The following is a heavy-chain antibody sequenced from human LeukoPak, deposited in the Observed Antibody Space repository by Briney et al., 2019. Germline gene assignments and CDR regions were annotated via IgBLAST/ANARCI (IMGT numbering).Heavy chain of an antibody. Sequence: GGSLRLSGAASGFTFDNYAMNWVRQAPGKGLEWVSYISGGGAKRHYSDSVKGRFTISRDNPKNTLYLQINNLRAEDTAMYYCAKCSAGYYNDAFDIWGRGTMVTVSS. J-gene: IGHJ3*02. V-gene: IGHV3-23*01. CDR2: ISGGGAKR. CDR3: AKCSAGYYNDAFDI. D-gene: IGHD3-10*02. CDR1: GFTFDNYA.